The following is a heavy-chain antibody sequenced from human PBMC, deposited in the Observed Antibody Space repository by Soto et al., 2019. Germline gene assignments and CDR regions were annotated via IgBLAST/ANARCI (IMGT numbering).Heavy chain of an antibody. CDR2: IYYSGST. J-gene: IGHJ4*02. CDR3: ARNGYSNYLGFDY. D-gene: IGHD4-4*01. CDR1: GGSISSGGYY. Sequence: SETVSLTCTVSGGSISSGGYYWSWIRQHPGKGLEWIGYIYYSGSTYYNPSLKSRVTISVDTSKNQFSLKLSSVTAADTAVYYCARNGYSNYLGFDYWGQGTLVTVSS. V-gene: IGHV4-31*03.